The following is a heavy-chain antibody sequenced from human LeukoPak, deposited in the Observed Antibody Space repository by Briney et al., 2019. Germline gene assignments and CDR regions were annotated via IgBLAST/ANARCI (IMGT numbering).Heavy chain of an antibody. CDR2: ISGSGGST. J-gene: IGHJ4*02. CDR1: GFTFSSYA. V-gene: IGHV3-23*01. CDR3: ATVVTTTPDY. Sequence: GGSLRLSCAASGFTFSSYAMSWVRQAPGMGLEWVSAISGSGGSTYYADSVKGRFTISRDNSKNTLFLQMNSLRAEDTALYYCATVVTTTPDYWGQGTLVTVSS. D-gene: IGHD2-21*02.